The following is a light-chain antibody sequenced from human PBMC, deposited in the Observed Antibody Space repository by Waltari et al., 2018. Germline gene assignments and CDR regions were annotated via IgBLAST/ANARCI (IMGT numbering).Light chain of an antibody. CDR2: DVY. J-gene: IGLJ2*01. V-gene: IGLV2-14*03. CDR3: NSYTSSSTRV. Sequence: QSALTQPASVSGSPGQSITISCTGTSSDVGGYDYYSWFQQHPGKAPKRMIYDVYNRPSGVSDRFSGSKSGNTASLTISGLQAEDEADYYCNSYTSSSTRVFGGGTKLTVL. CDR1: SSDVGGYDY.